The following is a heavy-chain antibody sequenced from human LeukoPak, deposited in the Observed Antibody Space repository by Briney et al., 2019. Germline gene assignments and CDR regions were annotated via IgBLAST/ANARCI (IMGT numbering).Heavy chain of an antibody. D-gene: IGHD3-10*01. CDR3: ARGLLNMVRGAPYYFDY. CDR2: IIPIFGTA. Sequence: SVKVSCKASGGTFSSYAISWVRQAPGQGLEWMGGIIPIFGTANYAQKFQGTVMITAGESTSTAYMELSSLRSEDTAVYYCARGLLNMVRGAPYYFDYWGQGTLVSVSS. V-gene: IGHV1-69*13. CDR1: GGTFSSYA. J-gene: IGHJ4*02.